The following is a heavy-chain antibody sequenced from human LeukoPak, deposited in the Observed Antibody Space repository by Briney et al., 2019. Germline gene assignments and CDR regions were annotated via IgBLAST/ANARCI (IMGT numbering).Heavy chain of an antibody. J-gene: IGHJ4*02. Sequence: GSLRLSCAASGFTFSSYAMSWVRQPPGKGLEWVSAISVSGGTTYYADSAKGRFTISRDNSKNTLYLQMNSLRAEDTAVYYCAKDYYGDWGQGTLVTVSS. CDR3: AKDYYGD. D-gene: IGHD3-10*01. CDR1: GFTFSSYA. CDR2: ISVSGGTT. V-gene: IGHV3-23*01.